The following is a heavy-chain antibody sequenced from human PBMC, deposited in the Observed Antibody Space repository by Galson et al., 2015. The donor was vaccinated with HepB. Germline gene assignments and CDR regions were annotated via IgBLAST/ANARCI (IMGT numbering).Heavy chain of an antibody. J-gene: IGHJ4*02. CDR1: GYTFINYG. V-gene: IGHV1-18*01. CDR3: ARGFSIAVRYGGY. CDR2: ISPYSGNA. D-gene: IGHD6-6*01. Sequence: SVKVSCKASGYTFINYGISWVRQAPGQGLEWMGWISPYSGNANYAQKVQGRVTMTTDTSTSTAYMELRSLRSDDTAVYYCARGFSIAVRYGGYWGQGTLVTVSS.